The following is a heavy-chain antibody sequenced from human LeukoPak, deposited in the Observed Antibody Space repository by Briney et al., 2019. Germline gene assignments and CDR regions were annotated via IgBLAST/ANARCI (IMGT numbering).Heavy chain of an antibody. J-gene: IGHJ4*03. D-gene: IGHD6-6*01. CDR1: GESFSAYF. Sequence: SSETLSLTCAVHGESFSAYFWSWIRQVPGKGLEWIGEIDHRGSSNYNPPLKSRATISVDTSKNHFSLSLTSVTAADTAVYYCATRSSTLAAARCFDDWGQGTVVTVFS. CDR3: ATRSSTLAAARCFDD. V-gene: IGHV4-34*01. CDR2: IDHRGSS.